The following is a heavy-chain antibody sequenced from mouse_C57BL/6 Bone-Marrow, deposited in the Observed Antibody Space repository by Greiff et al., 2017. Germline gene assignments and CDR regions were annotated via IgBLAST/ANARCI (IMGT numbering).Heavy chain of an antibody. CDR2: IDPETGGT. D-gene: IGHD2-5*01. CDR1: GYTFTDYE. J-gene: IGHJ3*01. CDR3: TRYSNYEVWFAY. Sequence: VQLQQSGAELVRPGASVTLSCKASGYTFTDYEMPWVKQTPVHGLEWIGAIDPETGGTAYNQKFKGKAILTADKSSSTAYMELRSLTSEDSAVYYCTRYSNYEVWFAYWGQGTLVTVSA. V-gene: IGHV1-15*01.